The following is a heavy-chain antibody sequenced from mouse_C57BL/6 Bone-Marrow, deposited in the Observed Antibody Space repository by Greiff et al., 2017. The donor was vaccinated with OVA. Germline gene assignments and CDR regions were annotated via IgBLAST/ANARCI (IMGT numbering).Heavy chain of an antibody. D-gene: IGHD2-10*02. CDR1: GFTFSSYA. V-gene: IGHV5-9-1*02. J-gene: IGHJ4*01. Sequence: EVQRVESGEGLVKPGGSLKLSCAASGFTFSSYAMSWVRQTPEKRLEWVAYISSGGDYIYYADTVKGRFTISRDNARNTLYLQMSSLKSEDTAMYYCTREYGLLYAMDYWGQGTSVTVSS. CDR3: TREYGLLYAMDY. CDR2: ISSGGDYI.